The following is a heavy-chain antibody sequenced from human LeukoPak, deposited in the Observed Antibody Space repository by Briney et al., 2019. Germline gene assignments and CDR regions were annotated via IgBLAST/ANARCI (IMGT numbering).Heavy chain of an antibody. J-gene: IGHJ4*02. Sequence: PSETLSLTCTVSGGSLSSYYWSWIRQPPGKGLEWIGYIYYSGSTNYNPSLKSRVTISVDTSKNQFSLKLSSVTAADTAVYYCARDSGTGYGDYLFDYWGQGTLVTVSS. V-gene: IGHV4-59*01. CDR3: ARDSGTGYGDYLFDY. D-gene: IGHD4-17*01. CDR1: GGSLSSYY. CDR2: IYYSGST.